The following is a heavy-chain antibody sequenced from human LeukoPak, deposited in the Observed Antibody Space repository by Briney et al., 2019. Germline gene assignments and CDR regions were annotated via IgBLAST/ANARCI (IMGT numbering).Heavy chain of an antibody. CDR1: GYTFTSYG. CDR3: ARANYPYYDFWSGYFHETNWFAA. Sequence: ASVKVSCKASGYTFTSYGISWVRQAPGQGLEWMGWISAYNGNTIKEQTLQGRLTTTADTSTSTAYMELRSLRSDDTGVSHCARANYPYYDFWSGYFHETNWFAAWGQGTLVTVHS. D-gene: IGHD3-3*01. V-gene: IGHV1-18*01. J-gene: IGHJ5*02. CDR2: ISAYNGNT.